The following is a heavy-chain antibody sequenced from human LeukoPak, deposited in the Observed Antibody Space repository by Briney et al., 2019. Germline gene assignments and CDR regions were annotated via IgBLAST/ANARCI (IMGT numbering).Heavy chain of an antibody. CDR1: GYTFTSYA. Sequence: ASVKVSCKASGYTFTSYAMHWVHQAPGQRLEWMGWINAGNGNTKYSQKFQGRVTITRDTSASTAYMELSSLRSEDTAVYYCARDMGPIQRGITIFGVVTDYYYYGMDVWGQGSTVTVSS. CDR3: ARDMGPIQRGITIFGVVTDYYYYGMDV. CDR2: INAGNGNT. D-gene: IGHD3-3*01. J-gene: IGHJ6*02. V-gene: IGHV1-3*01.